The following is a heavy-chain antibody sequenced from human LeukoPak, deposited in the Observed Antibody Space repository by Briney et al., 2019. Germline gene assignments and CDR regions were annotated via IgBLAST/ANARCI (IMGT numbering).Heavy chain of an antibody. CDR2: IYYSGST. CDR3: ARHFVPAATTDAFDI. J-gene: IGHJ3*02. D-gene: IGHD2-2*01. V-gene: IGHV4-39*01. Sequence: PSETLSLTCTVSGGFISSSSYYWGWIRQPPGKGLEWIGSIYYSGSTYYNPSLKSRVTISVDTSKNQFSLKLSSVTAADTAVYYCARHFVPAATTDAFDIWGQGTMVTVSS. CDR1: GGFISSSSYY.